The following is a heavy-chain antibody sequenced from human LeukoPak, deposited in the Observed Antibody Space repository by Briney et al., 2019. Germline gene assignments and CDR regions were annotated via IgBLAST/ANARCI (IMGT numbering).Heavy chain of an antibody. J-gene: IGHJ4*02. Sequence: GGSLRLSCAASGFTFSSDAMSWVRQAPGKGLEWVSAISGSGGSTYYADSVKGRFTISRDNSKNTLYLQMNSLRAEDTAVYYCAKDQHLRYFDEVDYWGQGTLVTVSS. CDR2: ISGSGGST. CDR1: GFTFSSDA. D-gene: IGHD3-9*01. CDR3: AKDQHLRYFDEVDY. V-gene: IGHV3-23*01.